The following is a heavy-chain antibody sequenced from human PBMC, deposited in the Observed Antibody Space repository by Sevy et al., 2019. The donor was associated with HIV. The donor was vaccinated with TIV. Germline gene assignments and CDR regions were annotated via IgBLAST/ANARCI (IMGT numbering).Heavy chain of an antibody. CDR1: GGTFSSYA. D-gene: IGHD3-22*01. Sequence: ASVKVSCKASGGTFSSYAISWVRQAPGQGLEWMGGIIPIFGTANYAQKFQGRVTSTGDESTSTAYMELSSLRSEDTAVYYCARESYYYDSSGYFYYYYGMDVWGQGTTVTVSS. CDR3: ARESYYYDSSGYFYYYYGMDV. CDR2: IIPIFGTA. V-gene: IGHV1-69*13. J-gene: IGHJ6*02.